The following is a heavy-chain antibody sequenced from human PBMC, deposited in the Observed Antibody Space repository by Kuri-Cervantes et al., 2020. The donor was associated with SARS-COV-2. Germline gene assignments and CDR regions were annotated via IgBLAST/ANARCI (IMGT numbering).Heavy chain of an antibody. Sequence: GGSLRLSCAASGFTFSSYWMSWVRQAPGKGLEWVSVIYSGGSSTYYADSVKGRFTISRDNSKNTLYLQMNSLRAEDTAVYYCASMVRGNYGMDVWGQGTTVTVSS. CDR1: GFTFSSYW. J-gene: IGHJ6*02. CDR2: IYSGGSST. CDR3: ASMVRGNYGMDV. V-gene: IGHV3-23*03. D-gene: IGHD3-10*01.